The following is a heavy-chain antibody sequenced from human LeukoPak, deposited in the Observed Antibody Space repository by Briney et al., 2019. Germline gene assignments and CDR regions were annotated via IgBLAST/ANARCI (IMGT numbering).Heavy chain of an antibody. D-gene: IGHD3-3*01. CDR2: ISSSGGSS. V-gene: IGHV3-23*01. Sequence: GGSLRLSCAASGFTFTSYAVTWVRQAPGKGLEWVSTISSSGGSSYYADSVKGRFTISRDNSESTLYLQMNSLRAEDTAVYYCAKAREIMIFGVVIPAGYWGQGTLVTVSS. CDR3: AKAREIMIFGVVIPAGY. J-gene: IGHJ4*02. CDR1: GFTFTSYA.